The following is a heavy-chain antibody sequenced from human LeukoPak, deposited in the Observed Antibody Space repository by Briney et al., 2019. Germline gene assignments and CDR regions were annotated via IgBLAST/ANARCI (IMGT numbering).Heavy chain of an antibody. J-gene: IGHJ4*02. V-gene: IGHV4-59*11. CDR1: GGSISSHF. CDR3: ARDSSGYNY. Sequence: PSETLSLTCTVSGGSISSHFWSWIRQSPGKRLEWIGNIYNSGTTNYNPSLNSRVTISVDTSRNQLSLQLTSVTAADTAVYYCARDSSGYNYWGQGTLVTVSS. D-gene: IGHD3-22*01. CDR2: IYNSGTT.